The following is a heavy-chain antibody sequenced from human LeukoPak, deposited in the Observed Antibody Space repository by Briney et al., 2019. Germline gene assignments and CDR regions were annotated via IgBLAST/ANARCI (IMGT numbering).Heavy chain of an antibody. CDR1: GGTFSSYA. D-gene: IGHD4-17*01. CDR2: IIPIFGTA. V-gene: IGHV1-69*01. CDR3: ARVYYGDYELLAY. J-gene: IGHJ4*02. Sequence: SVKVSCKASGGTFSSYAISWVRQAPGQGLEWMGGIIPIFGTANYAQKFQGRVTITADESTSTAYMELSSLRSEDTAVYYCARVYYGDYELLAYWGQGTLVTVSS.